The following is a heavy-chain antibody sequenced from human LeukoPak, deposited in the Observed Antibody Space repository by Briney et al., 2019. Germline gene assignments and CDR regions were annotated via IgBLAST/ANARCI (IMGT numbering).Heavy chain of an antibody. V-gene: IGHV3-66*01. CDR3: ARDSSSHYFDY. J-gene: IGHJ4*02. CDR1: GFTVSSNH. CDR2: IYSGGTT. Sequence: GGSLRLSCAASGFTVSSNHMNWVRQAPGKGLERVSIIYSGGTTYYADSVKGRFTVSKDNSMNTLYLQLNSLRAEDTALYYCARDSSSHYFDYWGQGTLVTVSS. D-gene: IGHD6-6*01.